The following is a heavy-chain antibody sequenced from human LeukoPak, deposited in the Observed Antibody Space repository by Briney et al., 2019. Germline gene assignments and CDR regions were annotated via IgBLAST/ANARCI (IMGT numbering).Heavy chain of an antibody. Sequence: ASVKVSCKASGYTFTSYGISWVRQAPGQGLEWMGWISAYNGNTNYAQKLQGRVTMTTDTSTSTAYMELRSLRSDDTAVYYCAREYIVVVPAASYYMDVWGKGPRSPSP. CDR1: GYTFTSYG. V-gene: IGHV1-18*01. D-gene: IGHD2-2*01. J-gene: IGHJ6*03. CDR3: AREYIVVVPAASYYMDV. CDR2: ISAYNGNT.